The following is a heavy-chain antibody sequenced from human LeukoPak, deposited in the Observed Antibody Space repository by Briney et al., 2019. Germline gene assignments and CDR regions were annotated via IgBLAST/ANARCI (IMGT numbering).Heavy chain of an antibody. Sequence: SETLSLTCAVYGGSFSGYYWSWIRQPPGKGLEWIGEINHSGSTNYNPSLKSRVTISVDTSKNQFSLKLSSVTAADTAVYYCARGSRFLEWFLFDYWGQGTLVTVSS. V-gene: IGHV4-34*01. CDR2: INHSGST. CDR3: ARGSRFLEWFLFDY. CDR1: GGSFSGYY. D-gene: IGHD3-3*01. J-gene: IGHJ4*02.